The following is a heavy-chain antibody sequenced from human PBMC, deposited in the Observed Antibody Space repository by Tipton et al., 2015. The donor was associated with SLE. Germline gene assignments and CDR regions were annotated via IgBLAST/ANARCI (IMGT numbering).Heavy chain of an antibody. Sequence: TLSLTCTVSGGSVSSNYWSWIRQSPGKGVEWIGYVDYIGSTNYNPSLKSRLTILVHRYKNQFSLKLSSVTAADTAVYFCARTPGSGWQYYFDYWGQGTLVTVSS. D-gene: IGHD6-19*01. CDR3: ARTPGSGWQYYFDY. V-gene: IGHV4-59*02. J-gene: IGHJ4*02. CDR2: VDYIGST. CDR1: GGSVSSNY.